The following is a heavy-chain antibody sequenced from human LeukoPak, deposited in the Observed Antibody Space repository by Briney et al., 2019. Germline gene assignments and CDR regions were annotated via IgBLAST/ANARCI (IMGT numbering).Heavy chain of an antibody. Sequence: VKVSCKASGYTFTSYGISWVRQAPGQGLEWMGWISAYNGNTNYAQKLQGRVTMTTDTSTSTAYMELRSLRSDDTAVYYCARVHYDFWSGYFDGFDYWGQGTLVTVSS. D-gene: IGHD3-3*01. J-gene: IGHJ4*02. CDR3: ARVHYDFWSGYFDGFDY. CDR2: ISAYNGNT. V-gene: IGHV1-18*01. CDR1: GYTFTSYG.